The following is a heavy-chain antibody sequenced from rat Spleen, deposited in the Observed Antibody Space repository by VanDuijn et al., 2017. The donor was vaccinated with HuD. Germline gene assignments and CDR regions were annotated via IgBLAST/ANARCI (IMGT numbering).Heavy chain of an antibody. J-gene: IGHJ2*01. Sequence: EVQLVESGGGLVQPGRSLKLSCAASGFTFSDYGMHWIRQAPTKGLEWVASISYDGGTTYYRDSVKGRFTISRDNAKSSLYLQMSKLGSEDTAIYYCARGWGLDYWGQGVMVTVSS. CDR1: GFTFSDYG. D-gene: IGHD4-6*01. CDR2: ISYDGGTT. V-gene: IGHV5-19*01. CDR3: ARGWGLDY.